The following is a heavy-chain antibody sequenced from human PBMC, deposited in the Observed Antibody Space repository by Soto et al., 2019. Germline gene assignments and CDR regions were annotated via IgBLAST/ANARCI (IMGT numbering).Heavy chain of an antibody. J-gene: IGHJ4*02. CDR2: INAGNGNT. CDR3: ARARCSGNSCHPNFDN. D-gene: IGHD2-15*01. CDR1: GYTFTSYA. Sequence: ASVKVSCKASGYTFTSYAMHWVRQAPGQRLEWMGWINAGNGNTKYSQKFQGRVTITRDTSASTAYMELSSLRSEDTAVYYCARARCSGNSCHPNFDNWGQGTLVTVSS. V-gene: IGHV1-3*01.